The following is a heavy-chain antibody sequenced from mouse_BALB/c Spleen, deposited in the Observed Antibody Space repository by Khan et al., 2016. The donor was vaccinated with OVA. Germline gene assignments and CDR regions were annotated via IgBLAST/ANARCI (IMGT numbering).Heavy chain of an antibody. J-gene: IGHJ4*01. CDR3: ARVFIGTTDYAMDY. Sequence: QVQLQQSGPGLVQPSQSLSITCTVSGFSLTSYGVHWVRQSPGKGLEWLGVIWSGGSTDYNAAFISRPSISKDNSKSKVCVKMNSLQAKDTDIYYCARVFIGTTDYAMDYWGQGTSVTVSS. D-gene: IGHD2-14*01. CDR2: IWSGGST. CDR1: GFSLTSYG. V-gene: IGHV2-2*02.